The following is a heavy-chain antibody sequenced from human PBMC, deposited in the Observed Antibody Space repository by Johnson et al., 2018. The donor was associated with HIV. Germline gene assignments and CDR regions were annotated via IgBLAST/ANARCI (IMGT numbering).Heavy chain of an antibody. J-gene: IGHJ3*02. CDR3: AKEQWFGELFSAFDI. CDR2: ISYDGSDK. V-gene: IGHV3-30*04. Sequence: QVQLVESGGGVVRPGGSLRLSCAASGFTFSSYAMHWVRQAPAKGLEWVAVISYDGSDKYYADSVKGRFTISRDSSKNTLYLQMNSLRAEDTAVYYCAKEQWFGELFSAFDIWGQGTMVTVSS. D-gene: IGHD3-10*01. CDR1: GFTFSSYA.